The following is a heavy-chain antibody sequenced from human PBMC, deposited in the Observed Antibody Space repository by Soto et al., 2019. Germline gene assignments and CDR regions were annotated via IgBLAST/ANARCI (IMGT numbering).Heavy chain of an antibody. Sequence: ASVEVSCKASGYTFTGYYMHWVRQAPGQGLEWMGWINPNSGGTNYAQKFQGWVTMTRDTSISTAYMELSRLRSDDTAVYYCARVNGDYSNPDDAFDIWGQGTMVTVSS. CDR2: INPNSGGT. D-gene: IGHD4-4*01. J-gene: IGHJ3*02. V-gene: IGHV1-2*04. CDR3: ARVNGDYSNPDDAFDI. CDR1: GYTFTGYY.